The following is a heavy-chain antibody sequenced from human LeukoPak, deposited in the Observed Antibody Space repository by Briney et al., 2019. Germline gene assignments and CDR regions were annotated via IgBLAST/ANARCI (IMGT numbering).Heavy chain of an antibody. CDR2: IYHSGST. J-gene: IGHJ4*02. Sequence: SETLSLTCTVSGGSISSSSYYWGWIRQPPGKGLEWIGSIYHSGSTYYNPSLKSRVTISVDTSKNQFSLKLSSVTAADTAVYYCARDRSSADYWGQGTLVTVSS. CDR3: ARDRSSADY. V-gene: IGHV4-39*07. D-gene: IGHD3-16*02. CDR1: GGSISSSSYY.